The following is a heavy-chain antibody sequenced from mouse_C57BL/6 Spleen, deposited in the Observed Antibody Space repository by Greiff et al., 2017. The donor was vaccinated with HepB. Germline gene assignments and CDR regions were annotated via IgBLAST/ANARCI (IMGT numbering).Heavy chain of an antibody. D-gene: IGHD2-4*01. J-gene: IGHJ3*01. CDR2: IYPGDGDT. CDR3: AREDDYAWFAY. Sequence: QVQLKQSGAELVKPGASVKISCKASGYAFSSYWMNWVKQRPGKGLEWIGQIYPGDGDTNYNGKFKGKATLTAGKSSSTAYMQLSNLTSEDSAVYFCAREDDYAWFAYWGQGTLVTVSA. V-gene: IGHV1-80*01. CDR1: GYAFSSYW.